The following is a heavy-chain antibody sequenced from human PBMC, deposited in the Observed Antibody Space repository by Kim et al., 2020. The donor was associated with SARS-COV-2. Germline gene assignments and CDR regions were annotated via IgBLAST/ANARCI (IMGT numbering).Heavy chain of an antibody. V-gene: IGHV3-33*05. CDR3: AIVGLGATGGHDAFDI. D-gene: IGHD1-26*01. J-gene: IGHJ3*02. Sequence: GGSLRLSCAASGFTFSSYGMHWVRQAPGKGLEWVAVISYDGSNKYYADSVKGRFTISRDNSKNTLYLQMNSLRAEDTAVYYCAIVGLGATGGHDAFDIWGQGTMVTVSS. CDR2: ISYDGSNK. CDR1: GFTFSSYG.